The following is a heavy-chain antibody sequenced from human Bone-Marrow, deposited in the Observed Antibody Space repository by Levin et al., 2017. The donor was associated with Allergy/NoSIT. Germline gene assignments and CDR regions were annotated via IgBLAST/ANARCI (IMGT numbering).Heavy chain of an antibody. V-gene: IGHV3-21*01. Sequence: GGSLRLSCAASGFTFSSYSMNWVRQAPGKGLEWVSSISSSSSYIYYADSVKGRFTISRDNAKNSLYLQMNSLRAEDTAVYYCARDSALDYGDYVPSGYWGQGTLVTVSS. D-gene: IGHD4-17*01. CDR1: GFTFSSYS. CDR3: ARDSALDYGDYVPSGY. CDR2: ISSSSSYI. J-gene: IGHJ4*02.